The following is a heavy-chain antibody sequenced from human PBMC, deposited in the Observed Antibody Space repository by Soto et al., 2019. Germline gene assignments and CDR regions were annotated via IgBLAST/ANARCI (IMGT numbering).Heavy chain of an antibody. J-gene: IGHJ6*02. CDR3: ARLLYDFGSGYYRRGPLDV. CDR2: ISSSSSTI. D-gene: IGHD3-3*01. V-gene: IGHV3-48*02. Sequence: EVQLVESGGGLVQPGGSLRLSCAASGFTFSSYSMNWVRQAPGKGLEWVSYISSSSSTIYYADSVKGRFTISRDNAKNSLYLQMNSLRDEDTAVYYCARLLYDFGSGYYRRGPLDVWGQGTTVTVSS. CDR1: GFTFSSYS.